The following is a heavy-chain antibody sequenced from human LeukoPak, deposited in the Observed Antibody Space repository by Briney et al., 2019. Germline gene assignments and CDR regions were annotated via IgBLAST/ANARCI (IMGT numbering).Heavy chain of an antibody. D-gene: IGHD2-2*01. J-gene: IGHJ3*01. CDR1: GFTVSSND. CDR3: ARTQPAYREGSFDV. V-gene: IGHV3-66*01. Sequence: GGSLRLSCAASGFTVSSNDMSWVRQAQGKGLEWVSVIYSGGSTDYADSVKGRFTISRDNSKKMLYLQMNSLRSDDTSIYYCARTQPAYREGSFDVWRQGTMVTVSS. CDR2: IYSGGST.